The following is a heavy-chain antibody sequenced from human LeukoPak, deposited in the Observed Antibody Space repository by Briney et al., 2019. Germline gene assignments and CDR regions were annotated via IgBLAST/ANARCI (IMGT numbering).Heavy chain of an antibody. CDR1: VGSISSYY. J-gene: IGHJ4*02. CDR2: IYNSGST. Sequence: SEILSLTCTVSVGSISSYYWSWIRQPPGKGLEWIGYIYNSGSTNYDPSLKSRVTISIDTSKNQSSLKLRSVTAADTAVYYCAGSMVRGVEFDYWGPGTLVTVSS. CDR3: AGSMVRGVEFDY. V-gene: IGHV4-59*01. D-gene: IGHD3-10*01.